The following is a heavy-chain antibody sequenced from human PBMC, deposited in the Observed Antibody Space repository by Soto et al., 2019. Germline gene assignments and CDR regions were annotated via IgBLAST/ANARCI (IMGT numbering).Heavy chain of an antibody. CDR2: ISPFSGDT. J-gene: IGHJ4*02. D-gene: IGHD3-10*01. CDR1: GYTLVTYG. V-gene: IGHV1-18*01. CDR3: ALGHYFDY. Sequence: QVQLVQSGAEVKKPGASVTVSCKASGYTLVTYGIAWVRQAPGQGLEWIGWISPFSGDTSYAQKFQGRVTMTTDTSTSTAYMELRTLTSDDTAVYYCALGHYFDYWGQGTLVTVSS.